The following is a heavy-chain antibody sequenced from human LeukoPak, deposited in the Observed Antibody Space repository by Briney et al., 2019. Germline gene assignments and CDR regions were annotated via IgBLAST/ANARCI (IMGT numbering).Heavy chain of an antibody. CDR3: ARDTYYYDSSGYYLRY. J-gene: IGHJ4*02. V-gene: IGHV3-30*03. CDR1: GFTFSSYS. Sequence: PGGSLRLSCAASGFTFSSYSMNWVRQAPGKGLEWVAVISYDGSNKYYADSVKGRFTISRDNSKNTLYLQMNSLRAEDTAVYYCARDTYYYDSSGYYLRYWGQGTLVTVSS. CDR2: ISYDGSNK. D-gene: IGHD3-22*01.